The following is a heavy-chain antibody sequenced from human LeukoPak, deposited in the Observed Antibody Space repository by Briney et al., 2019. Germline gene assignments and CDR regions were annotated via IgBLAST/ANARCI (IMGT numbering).Heavy chain of an antibody. J-gene: IGHJ3*02. CDR1: GYTFTGYY. CDR2: INPNSGGT. Sequence: ASVKVSCKASGYTFTGYYMHWVRQAPGQGLEWMGWINPNSGGTNYAQKFQGRVTMTRDTSISTAYMELSRLRSEDTAIYYCARVGCGGDCYADAFDIWGQGTMVSVSS. V-gene: IGHV1-2*02. CDR3: ARVGCGGDCYADAFDI. D-gene: IGHD2-21*02.